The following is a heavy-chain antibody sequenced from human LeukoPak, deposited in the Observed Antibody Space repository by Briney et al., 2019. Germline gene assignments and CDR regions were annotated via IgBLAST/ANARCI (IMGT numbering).Heavy chain of an antibody. V-gene: IGHV1-46*03. CDR3: ARGNLTYYDFWSGYHFDY. D-gene: IGHD3-3*01. CDR2: INPSGGST. J-gene: IGHJ4*02. Sequence: GASVKVSCKASGYTFTSYYMRWVRQAPGQGLEWMGIINPSGGSTSYAQKFQGRVTMTRDTSTSTVYMELSSLRSEDTAVYYCARGNLTYYDFWSGYHFDYWGQGTLVTVSS. CDR1: GYTFTSYY.